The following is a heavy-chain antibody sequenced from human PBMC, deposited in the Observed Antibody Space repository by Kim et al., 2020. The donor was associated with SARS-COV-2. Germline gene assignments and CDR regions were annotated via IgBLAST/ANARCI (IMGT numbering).Heavy chain of an antibody. J-gene: IGHJ3*02. V-gene: IGHV3-7*03. Sequence: YGDSVKGRFTVARDNAKNSLYLQMNSLRAEDTAVYCCARDSSQAKDAFDIWGQGTMVTVSS. D-gene: IGHD6-6*01. CDR3: ARDSSQAKDAFDI.